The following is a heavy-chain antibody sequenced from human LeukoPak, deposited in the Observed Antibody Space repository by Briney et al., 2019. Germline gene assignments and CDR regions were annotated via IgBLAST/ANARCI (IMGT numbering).Heavy chain of an antibody. CDR1: GSSFSSYW. J-gene: IGHJ4*02. CDR3: AAGVGWLIDY. D-gene: IGHD6-19*01. V-gene: IGHV3-7*03. Sequence: GVSLRLSCAASGSSFSSYWMSWVRQAPGKGLEWVANIEGDGSERNYMDSVKGRFTISRDNAKNSLHLQMNSLRAEDTAVYYCAAGVGWLIDYWGQGTLVTVSS. CDR2: IEGDGSER.